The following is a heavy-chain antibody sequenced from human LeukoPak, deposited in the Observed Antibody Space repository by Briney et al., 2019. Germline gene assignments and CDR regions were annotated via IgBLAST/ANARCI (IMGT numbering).Heavy chain of an antibody. CDR2: INSDESIT. J-gene: IGHJ4*02. Sequence: PGGSLRLSCAASGFTSSSSWMYWVRQAPGKGLVWVSRINSDESITTYADSVKGRFTISRDNAKNTLYLQMNSLRAEDKAVYYCARGLVPGFLDYWGQGTPVTVSS. D-gene: IGHD4-11*01. V-gene: IGHV3-74*01. CDR1: GFTSSSSW. CDR3: ARGLVPGFLDY.